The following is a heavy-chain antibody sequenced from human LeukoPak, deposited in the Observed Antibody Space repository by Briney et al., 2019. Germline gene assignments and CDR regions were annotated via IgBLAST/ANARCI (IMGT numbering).Heavy chain of an antibody. D-gene: IGHD6-19*01. V-gene: IGHV1-24*01. CDR2: FDPEDGET. J-gene: IGHJ3*02. CDR1: GYTLTELS. CDR3: ATVQLGIAVAGFDAFDI. Sequence: ASVKVSCKVSGYTLTELSMHWVRQAPGKGLEWMGGFDPEDGETNYAQKFQGRVTMTEDTSTDTAYMELSSLRSEDTAVYYCATVQLGIAVAGFDAFDIWGQGTMVTVSS.